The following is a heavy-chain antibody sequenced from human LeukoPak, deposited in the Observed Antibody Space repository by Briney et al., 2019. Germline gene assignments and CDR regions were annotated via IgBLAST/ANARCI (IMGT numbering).Heavy chain of an antibody. J-gene: IGHJ4*02. Sequence: PSETLSLTCTVSGGSISSYYWSWIRQPAGKGLEWIGRIYTSGSTNYNPSLKSRVTMSVDTSKNQFSLKLSSVTAADTAAYYCARDVYDSSGYYLPFDYWGQGTLVTVSS. CDR3: ARDVYDSSGYYLPFDY. D-gene: IGHD3-22*01. V-gene: IGHV4-4*07. CDR2: IYTSGST. CDR1: GGSISSYY.